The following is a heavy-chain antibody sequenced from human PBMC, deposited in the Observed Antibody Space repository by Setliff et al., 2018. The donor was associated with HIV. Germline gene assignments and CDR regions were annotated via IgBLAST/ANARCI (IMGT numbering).Heavy chain of an antibody. CDR2: INPSSGST. D-gene: IGHD3-10*01. CDR1: GYTFTSYP. CDR3: AREEDGEP. J-gene: IGHJ4*02. Sequence: ASVKVSCKASGYTFTSYPMHWVRQAPGQGLEWMGIINPSSGSTTYAQKFQGRVTMTRDTSTNTVYMELTSLRSDDTAVYYCAREEDGEPWGQGTLVTVSS. V-gene: IGHV1-46*01.